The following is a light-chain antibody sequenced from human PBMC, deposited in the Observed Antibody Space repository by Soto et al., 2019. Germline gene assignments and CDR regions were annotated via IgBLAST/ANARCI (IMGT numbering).Light chain of an antibody. CDR3: ATWDDSLSGVL. Sequence: QAVVTQSPSVSGAPGQRVTISCSGSSSNIGNHYVYWHQQLPGMAPRLLIYKNTQRPSGIPDRFSGSKSGTSASLAIYGLRYEDEADYYCATWDDSLSGVLFGGGTQLTVL. J-gene: IGLJ2*01. V-gene: IGLV1-47*01. CDR2: KNT. CDR1: SSNIGNHY.